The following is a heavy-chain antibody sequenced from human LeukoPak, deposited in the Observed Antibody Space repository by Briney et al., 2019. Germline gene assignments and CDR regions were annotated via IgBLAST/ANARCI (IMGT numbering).Heavy chain of an antibody. Sequence: SETLSLTCTVSGGSISSYYLSWIRQPPGKGLEWIGYIYYSGSTNYNPSLKSRGTISVDTSKNQYSLKLSSVPAADTAVYYCARATTATTNWFDPWGQGTLVTVSS. D-gene: IGHD1-1*01. J-gene: IGHJ5*02. CDR1: GGSISSYY. CDR3: ARATTATTNWFDP. V-gene: IGHV4-59*01. CDR2: IYYSGST.